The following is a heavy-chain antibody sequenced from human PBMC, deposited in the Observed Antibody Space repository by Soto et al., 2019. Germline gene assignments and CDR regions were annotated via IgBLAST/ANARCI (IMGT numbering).Heavy chain of an antibody. D-gene: IGHD6-6*01. Sequence: QVQLQQSGPGLVKPSQTLSLTCAISGDSVSSNDAVWNWIRQSPSRGLEWLGRTYSRSIWPTEYAVSVKGRMTINPDASKNQFSLQLNSVTPEHTAMYYFARLVGNSWLDHWGQGTLVTVSA. CDR2: TYSRSIWPT. CDR1: GDSVSSNDAV. J-gene: IGHJ5*02. CDR3: ARLVGNSWLDH. V-gene: IGHV6-1*01.